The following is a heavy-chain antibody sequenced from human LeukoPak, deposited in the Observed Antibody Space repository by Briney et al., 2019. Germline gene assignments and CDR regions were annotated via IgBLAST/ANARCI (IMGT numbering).Heavy chain of an antibody. CDR3: ARDAPYSSSWYVPFDY. CDR2: INPNSGGT. CDR1: GYTLTSYF. V-gene: IGHV1-2*02. Sequence: ASVKVSCKASGYTLTSYFMHWVRQAPGQGLEWMGWINPNSGGTNYAQKFQGRVTMTRDTSISTAYMELSRLRSDDTALYYCARDAPYSSSWYVPFDYWGQGTLVTVSS. J-gene: IGHJ4*02. D-gene: IGHD6-13*01.